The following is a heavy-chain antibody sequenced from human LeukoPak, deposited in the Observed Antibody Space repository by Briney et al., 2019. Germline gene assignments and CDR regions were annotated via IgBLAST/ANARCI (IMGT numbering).Heavy chain of an antibody. J-gene: IGHJ5*02. Sequence: ASVKVSCKASGYTFTGYYMNCVRQAPGQGLEWMGWINSDSGFTKYAQKFQGRVTMTRDTSITTVYMDLTRLTSDDTAVYYCARNFDMKGFDPWRQGTLVTVSS. D-gene: IGHD3-9*01. CDR3: ARNFDMKGFDP. V-gene: IGHV1-2*02. CDR1: GYTFTGYY. CDR2: INSDSGFT.